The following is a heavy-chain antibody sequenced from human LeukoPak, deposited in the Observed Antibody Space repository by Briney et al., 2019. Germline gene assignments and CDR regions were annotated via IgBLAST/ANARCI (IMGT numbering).Heavy chain of an antibody. V-gene: IGHV1-2*02. CDR1: GYTFTGYY. CDR3: ASRACSGGSCYPLSY. D-gene: IGHD2-15*01. J-gene: IGHJ4*02. Sequence: ASVKVSCKASGYTFTGYYMHWVRQAPGQGLEWMGWINPNSGGTNYAQKFQGRVTMTRNTSISTAYMELSRLRSDDTAVYYCASRACSGGSCYPLSYWGQGTLVTVSS. CDR2: INPNSGGT.